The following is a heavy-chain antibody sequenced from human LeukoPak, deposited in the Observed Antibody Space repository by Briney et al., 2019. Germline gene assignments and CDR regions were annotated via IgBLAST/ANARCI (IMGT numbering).Heavy chain of an antibody. V-gene: IGHV3-23*01. J-gene: IGHJ6*03. CDR2: VSGSGVST. CDR1: GFTFSSYTFSTYA. CDR3: AKGVEDSGIYYYYYMDV. Sequence: GGSLRLSCAASGFTFSSYTFSTYAMSWVRQAPGKGLEWVSAVSGSGVSTYYADSMKGRFTISRDNSKNTLYLQMNGLRAEDTAVYYCAKGVEDSGIYYYYYMDVWGKGTTVTVSS. D-gene: IGHD2-15*01.